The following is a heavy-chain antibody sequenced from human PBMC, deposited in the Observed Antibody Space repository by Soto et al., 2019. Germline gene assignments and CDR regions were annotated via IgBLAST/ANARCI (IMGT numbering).Heavy chain of an antibody. CDR2: VHHSGTT. J-gene: IGHJ6*02. D-gene: IGHD3-9*01. Sequence: QVQLQQWGAGLLKPSETLSLTCAVNGGSFSGYYWNWIRQSAGKGLEWIGRVHHSGTTNYNPSLKRRLTISLDTSKNHFSLQLNSVTAADTAMYYCVRQKGFFDWSSHVTGPGGMDVWGQGTSVTVSS. CDR1: GGSFSGYY. V-gene: IGHV4-34*01. CDR3: VRQKGFFDWSSHVTGPGGMDV.